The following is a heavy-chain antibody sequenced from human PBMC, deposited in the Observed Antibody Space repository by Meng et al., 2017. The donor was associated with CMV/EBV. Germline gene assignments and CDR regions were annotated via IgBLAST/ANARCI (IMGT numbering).Heavy chain of an antibody. J-gene: IGHJ4*02. V-gene: IGHV1-46*01. Sequence: ASVKVSCKASGYTFTSYYMHWVRQAPGQGLEWMGIINPSGGSTSYAQKFQGRVTMTRDTSTSTVSMELSSLRSEDTAVYYCARRGVVIGDFDYWGQGTLVTVSS. D-gene: IGHD3-3*01. CDR1: GYTFTSYY. CDR2: INPSGGST. CDR3: ARRGVVIGDFDY.